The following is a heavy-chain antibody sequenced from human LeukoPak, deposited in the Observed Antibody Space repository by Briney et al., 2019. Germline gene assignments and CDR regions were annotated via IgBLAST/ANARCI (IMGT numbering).Heavy chain of an antibody. D-gene: IGHD2-2*02. CDR1: GFTFSSYW. J-gene: IGHJ4*02. CDR3: ARDGVPAATPLDY. Sequence: GGSLRLSCAASGFTFSSYWMSWVRQAPGKGLEWVANIKQDGSEKYYVDSVKGRFTISRDNAKNSLYLQMNSLRAEDTAVYYCARDGVPAATPLDYWGQGTLVTVSS. CDR2: IKQDGSEK. V-gene: IGHV3-7*01.